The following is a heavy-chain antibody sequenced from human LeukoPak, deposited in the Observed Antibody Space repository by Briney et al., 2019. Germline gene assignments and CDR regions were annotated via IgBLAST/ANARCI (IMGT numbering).Heavy chain of an antibody. D-gene: IGHD2-21*02. CDR2: IYYSGST. Sequence: SETLSLTCTVSGGSISSGGYYWSWIRQHPGKGLEWIGYIYYSGSTYYNPSLKSRVTISVDTSKNQFSLKLSSVTAADTAVYYCARDLVVVTASGFDPWGQGTLVTVSS. CDR3: ARDLVVVTASGFDP. CDR1: GGSISSGGYY. V-gene: IGHV4-31*03. J-gene: IGHJ5*02.